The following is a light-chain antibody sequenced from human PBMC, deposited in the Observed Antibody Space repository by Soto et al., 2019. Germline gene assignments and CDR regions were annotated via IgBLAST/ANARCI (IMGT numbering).Light chain of an antibody. CDR2: KAS. CDR3: QQYNSYSHT. V-gene: IGKV1-5*03. J-gene: IGKJ2*01. CDR1: QSINRY. Sequence: DIQMTQSPSTLSASVGDRVTITCRASQSINRYLAWYQQKPGKAPNLLIYKASSLQSGVPSRFSGSGSGTEFTLTISCLQPDDFETYYCQQYNSYSHTFGQVTKLEIK.